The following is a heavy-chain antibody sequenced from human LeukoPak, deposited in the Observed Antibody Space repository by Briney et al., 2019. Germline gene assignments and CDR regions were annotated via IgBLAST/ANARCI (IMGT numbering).Heavy chain of an antibody. CDR3: ARGGYYYDSSGYYSRFDP. Sequence: ASVEVSCKASGYTFTSYYMHWVRQAPGQGLEWMGIINPSGGSTSYAQKFQGRVTMTRDTSTSTVYMELSSLRSEDTAVYYCARGGYYYDSSGYYSRFDPWGQGTLVTVSS. V-gene: IGHV1-46*01. CDR2: INPSGGST. D-gene: IGHD3-22*01. J-gene: IGHJ5*02. CDR1: GYTFTSYY.